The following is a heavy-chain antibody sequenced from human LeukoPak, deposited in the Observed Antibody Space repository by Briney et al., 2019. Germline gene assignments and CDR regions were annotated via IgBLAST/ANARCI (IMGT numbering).Heavy chain of an antibody. D-gene: IGHD3-22*01. CDR2: IYTSGST. V-gene: IGHV4-4*07. CDR3: ARAPYYYDSSAPGYYYYYMDV. J-gene: IGHJ6*03. CDR1: GGSISGYY. Sequence: PSETLSLTCTVSGGSISGYYWSWIRQPAGKGLEWIGRIYTSGSTNYNPSLKSRVTMSVDTSKNQFSLKLSSVTAADTAVYYCARAPYYYDSSAPGYYYYYMDVWGKGTTVTVSS.